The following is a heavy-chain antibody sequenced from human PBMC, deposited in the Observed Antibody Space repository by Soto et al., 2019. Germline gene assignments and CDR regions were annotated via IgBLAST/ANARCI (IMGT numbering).Heavy chain of an antibody. CDR1: GFTFSSYA. CDR2: ISGSGGST. CDR3: AKDKTVGRYFDWLLSFGMPDY. V-gene: IGHV3-23*01. D-gene: IGHD3-9*01. Sequence: GGSLRLSCAASGFTFSSYAMSWVRQAPGKGLEWVSAISGSGGSTYYADSVKGRFTISRDNSKNTLYLQMNSLRAEDTAVYYCAKDKTVGRYFDWLLSFGMPDYWGQGTLVTVSS. J-gene: IGHJ4*02.